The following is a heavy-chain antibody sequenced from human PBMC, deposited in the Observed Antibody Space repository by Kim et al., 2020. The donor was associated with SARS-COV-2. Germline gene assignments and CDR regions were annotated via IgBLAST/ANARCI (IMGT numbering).Heavy chain of an antibody. CDR2: ISYDGSNK. Sequence: GGSLRLSCAASGFTFSSYAMHWVRQAPGKGLEWVAVISYDGSNKYYADSVKGRFTISRDNSKNTLYLQMNSLRAEDTAVYYCARAPPRAAFEYWGQGTLVTVSS. J-gene: IGHJ4*02. D-gene: IGHD2-15*01. CDR1: GFTFSSYA. V-gene: IGHV3-30-3*01. CDR3: ARAPPRAAFEY.